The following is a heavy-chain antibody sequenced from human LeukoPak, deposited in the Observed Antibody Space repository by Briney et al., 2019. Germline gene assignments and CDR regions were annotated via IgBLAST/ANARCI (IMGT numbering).Heavy chain of an antibody. J-gene: IGHJ6*03. D-gene: IGHD2-15*01. Sequence: PSETLSLTCAVYGGSFSGYYWSWIRQPPGKGLEWIGEINHSGSTNYNPSLKSRVTISVDTSKNQFSLKLSSVTAADTAVYYCARGQGVVVVAATRYYYYYMDVWGKGTTVTVSS. CDR2: INHSGST. CDR1: GGSFSGYY. V-gene: IGHV4-34*01. CDR3: ARGQGVVVVAATRYYYYYMDV.